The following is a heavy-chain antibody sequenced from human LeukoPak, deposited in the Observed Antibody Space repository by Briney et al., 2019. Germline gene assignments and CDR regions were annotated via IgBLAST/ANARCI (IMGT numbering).Heavy chain of an antibody. CDR3: ARVSSTNLKRGMDV. V-gene: IGHV1-2*02. CDR1: GYTFTSYG. CDR2: INPNSGGT. D-gene: IGHD2-2*01. Sequence: ASVKVSCKASGYTFTSYGISWVRQAPGQGLEWMGWINPNSGGTNYAQKFQGRVTMTRDTSISTAHMELSRLRSDDTAVYYCARVSSTNLKRGMDVWGQGTTVTVSS. J-gene: IGHJ6*02.